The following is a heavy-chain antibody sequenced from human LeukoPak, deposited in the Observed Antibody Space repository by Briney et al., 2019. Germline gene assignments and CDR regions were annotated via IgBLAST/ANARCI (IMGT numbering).Heavy chain of an antibody. V-gene: IGHV3-23*01. J-gene: IGHJ4*02. Sequence: GGSLRLSCAASGFTFSSYAMSWVRQAPGKGLEWVSGISGSGDSTYYADSVKGRSTISRDNSKNTLFLQMNSLRGEDTAVYYCAKGPQLRSDDYWGQGTLVTVSS. D-gene: IGHD5-24*01. CDR1: GFTFSSYA. CDR3: AKGPQLRSDDY. CDR2: ISGSGDST.